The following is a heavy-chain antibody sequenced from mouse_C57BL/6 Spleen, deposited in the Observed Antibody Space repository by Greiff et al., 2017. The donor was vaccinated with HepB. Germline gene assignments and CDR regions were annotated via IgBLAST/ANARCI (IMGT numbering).Heavy chain of an antibody. Sequence: QVQLQQPGAELVKPGASVKLSCKASGYTFTSYWMHWVKQRPGQGLEWIGMIHPNSGSNNYNEKFKSKATLTVDKSSSTAYMQLSSLTSEDSAVYYCARSYYYGSSFWYFDVWGTGTTVTVSS. CDR1: GYTFTSYW. V-gene: IGHV1-64*01. CDR3: ARSYYYGSSFWYFDV. D-gene: IGHD1-1*01. CDR2: IHPNSGSN. J-gene: IGHJ1*03.